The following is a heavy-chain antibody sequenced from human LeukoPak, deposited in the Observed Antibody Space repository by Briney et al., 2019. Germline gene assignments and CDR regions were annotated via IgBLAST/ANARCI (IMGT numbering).Heavy chain of an antibody. V-gene: IGHV4-34*01. CDR2: INHSGST. CDR3: ARGNTFGGVIAYYYYYYYMDV. D-gene: IGHD3-16*02. J-gene: IGHJ6*03. CDR1: GGSFSGYY. Sequence: SETLSLTCAVYGGSFSGYYWSWIRQAPGKGLEWIGEINHSGSTNYNPSLKSRVTISVDTSKNQFSLKLSSVTAADTAVYYCARGNTFGGVIAYYYYYYYMDVWGKGTTVTVSS.